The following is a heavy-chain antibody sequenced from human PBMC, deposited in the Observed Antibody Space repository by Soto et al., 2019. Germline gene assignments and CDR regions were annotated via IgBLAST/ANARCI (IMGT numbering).Heavy chain of an antibody. Sequence: GASVKVSCKASGYTFTSYDINWVRQATGQGLEWMGWMNPNSGNTGYAQKFQGRVTMTRNTSISTAYMELSSLRSEDTAVYYCARRDKITIFGVVKSLLLMEYYYGMDVWGQGTTVTVSS. J-gene: IGHJ6*02. CDR1: GYTFTSYD. D-gene: IGHD3-3*01. V-gene: IGHV1-8*01. CDR3: ARRDKITIFGVVKSLLLMEYYYGMDV. CDR2: MNPNSGNT.